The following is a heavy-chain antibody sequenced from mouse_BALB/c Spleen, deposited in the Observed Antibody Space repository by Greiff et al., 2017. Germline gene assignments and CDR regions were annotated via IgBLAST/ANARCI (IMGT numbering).Heavy chain of an antibody. CDR1: GYTFTSYT. CDR2: INPSSGYT. D-gene: IGHD2-4*01. CDR3: ARVDYDDAMDY. J-gene: IGHJ4*01. V-gene: IGHV1-4*01. Sequence: QVQLKESGAELARPGASVKMSCKASGYTFTSYTMHWVKQRPGQGLEWIGYINPSSGYTNYNQKFKDKATLTADKSSSTAYMQLSSLTSEDSAVYYCARVDYDDAMDYWGQGTSVTVSS.